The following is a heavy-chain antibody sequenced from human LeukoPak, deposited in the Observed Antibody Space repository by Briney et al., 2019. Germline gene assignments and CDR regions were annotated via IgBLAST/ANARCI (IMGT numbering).Heavy chain of an antibody. V-gene: IGHV3-23*01. CDR1: GFTFRNSA. CDR3: ANHRTPDRYHWNYFDY. J-gene: IGHJ4*02. Sequence: GGSLRLPCAASGFTFRNSAMSWVRQAPGTGLEWVSSIGGHVHSTYYADSVIGRFTISRDDSKNTLYLQMNSLRADDTAIYYCANHRTPDRYHWNYFDYWGQGTLVTVSS. D-gene: IGHD1-20*01. CDR2: IGGHVHST.